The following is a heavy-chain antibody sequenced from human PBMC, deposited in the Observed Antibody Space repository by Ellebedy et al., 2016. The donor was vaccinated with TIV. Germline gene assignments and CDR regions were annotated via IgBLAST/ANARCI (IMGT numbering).Heavy chain of an antibody. Sequence: PGGSLRLSCAASGFTFSSYSMHWVRQAPGKGLECVAVISSDGSKSYYADSVKGRFTISRDNSKNTLYLQMNSLRAEDTAVYYCASRLRDASGSYSPTGFDCWGQGTLVTVSS. V-gene: IGHV3-30*03. CDR1: GFTFSSYS. D-gene: IGHD3-3*01. CDR3: ASRLRDASGSYSPTGFDC. CDR2: ISSDGSKS. J-gene: IGHJ4*02.